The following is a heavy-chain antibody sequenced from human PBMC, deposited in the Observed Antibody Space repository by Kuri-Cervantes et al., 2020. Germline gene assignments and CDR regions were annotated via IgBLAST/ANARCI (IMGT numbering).Heavy chain of an antibody. CDR2: IYTSGST. D-gene: IGHD3-22*01. CDR1: GGSISSYY. Sequence: ESLKISCTVSGGSISSYYWGWIRQPAGKGLEWIGRIYTSGSTNYNPSLKSRVTMSVDTSKNQFSLKLSSVTAADTAVYYCARHPWLDSSGYYYVLFDYWGQGTLVTVSS. J-gene: IGHJ4*02. V-gene: IGHV4-4*07. CDR3: ARHPWLDSSGYYYVLFDY.